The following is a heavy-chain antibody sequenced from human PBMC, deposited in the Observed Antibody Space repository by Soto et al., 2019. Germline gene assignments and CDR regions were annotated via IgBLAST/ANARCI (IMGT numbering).Heavy chain of an antibody. J-gene: IGHJ6*02. CDR1: GFTFGSYA. V-gene: IGHV3-23*01. Sequence: EVQLLESGGGLVQPGGSLRLSCAASGFTFGSYAMSWVRQAPGKGLEWVSAISGSGGSTYYADSVKGRFTISRDNSKNTLYLQMNSLRAEDTAVYYCAKDYIVVVPAATYGMDVWGQGTTVTVSS. CDR2: ISGSGGST. CDR3: AKDYIVVVPAATYGMDV. D-gene: IGHD2-2*01.